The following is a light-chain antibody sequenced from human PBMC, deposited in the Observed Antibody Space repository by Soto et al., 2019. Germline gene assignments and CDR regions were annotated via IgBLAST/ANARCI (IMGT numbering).Light chain of an antibody. V-gene: IGLV2-14*01. J-gene: IGLJ3*02. CDR2: EVS. Sequence: QSVLTQPDSVSGSPGQSITISCTGTSSDVGGYNYVSWYQQHPGKAPKLMIYEVSNRPSGVSNRFSGSKSGNTASLTISGLQAEDEADYYCSSYTSSSTLWVFGGGTKLTVL. CDR3: SSYTSSSTLWV. CDR1: SSDVGGYNY.